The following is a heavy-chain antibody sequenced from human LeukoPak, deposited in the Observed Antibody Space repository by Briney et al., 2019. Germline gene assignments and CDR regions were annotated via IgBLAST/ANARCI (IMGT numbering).Heavy chain of an antibody. CDR3: TRAAGTRSLVWDDY. D-gene: IGHD3-16*01. J-gene: IGHJ4*02. V-gene: IGHV1-18*01. CDR1: GYTFTNYG. CDR2: ISATNGNT. Sequence: ASVTVSCKASGYTFTNYGITWVRQAPGQGPEWMGWISATNGNTNYAQKFQGRVTMTTDTSTSTAYMEVRSLRSDDTAVYYCTRAAGTRSLVWDDYWGQGTLVTVSS.